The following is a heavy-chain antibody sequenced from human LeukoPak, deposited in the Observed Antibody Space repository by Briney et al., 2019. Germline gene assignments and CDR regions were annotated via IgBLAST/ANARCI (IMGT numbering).Heavy chain of an antibody. Sequence: SETLSLTCTVSGGSISSSSYYGGCIRQPPGKGLEWIGSIYYSGTTYYNPSLKSRVTISVDTSKNQFSLKLSSVTAADTAVYYCAEVGATHFDYWGQGTLVTVSS. V-gene: IGHV4-39*07. D-gene: IGHD1-26*01. CDR3: AEVGATHFDY. J-gene: IGHJ4*02. CDR2: IYYSGTT. CDR1: GGSISSSSYY.